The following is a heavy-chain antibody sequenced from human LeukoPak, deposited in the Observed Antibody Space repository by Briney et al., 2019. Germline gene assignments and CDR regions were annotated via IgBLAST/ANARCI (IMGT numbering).Heavy chain of an antibody. J-gene: IGHJ6*02. D-gene: IGHD3-3*01. CDR2: IYSGGST. CDR1: GFTVSSNY. CDR3: ARGEKTLWGGYGMDV. V-gene: IGHV3-66*02. Sequence: GGSLRLSCAASGFTVSSNYMSWVRQAPGKGLEWVSVIYSGGSTYYADSVKGRFTISRDNSKNTLYLQMSSLRAEDTAVYYCARGEKTLWGGYGMDVWGQGTTVTVSS.